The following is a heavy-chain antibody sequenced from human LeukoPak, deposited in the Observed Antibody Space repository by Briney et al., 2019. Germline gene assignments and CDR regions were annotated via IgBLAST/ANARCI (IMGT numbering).Heavy chain of an antibody. V-gene: IGHV4-59*01. CDR2: IYYSGIT. Sequence: SETLSLTCTVSGGSISSFYWGWIRQPPGKGLEWIGHIYYSGITNYNPSLKSRVTISVDTSKNQFSLKLNSVTAADTAVFYCARTTADGFDLWGQRTMVTVSS. CDR1: GGSISSFY. D-gene: IGHD1-1*01. J-gene: IGHJ3*01. CDR3: ARTTADGFDL.